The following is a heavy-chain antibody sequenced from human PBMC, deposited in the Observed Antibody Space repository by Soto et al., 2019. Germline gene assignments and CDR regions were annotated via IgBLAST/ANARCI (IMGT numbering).Heavy chain of an antibody. CDR1: GFTVSSNY. D-gene: IGHD5-12*01. CDR3: ARDKRYSGYDSRFDY. CDR2: IYSGGST. J-gene: IGHJ4*02. V-gene: IGHV3-66*01. Sequence: GGSLRLSCAASGFTVSSNYMSWVRQAPGKGLEWVSVIYSGGSTYYADSVKGRFTISRDNSKNTLYLQMNSLRAEDTAVYYCARDKRYSGYDSRFDYWGQGTLVTVSS.